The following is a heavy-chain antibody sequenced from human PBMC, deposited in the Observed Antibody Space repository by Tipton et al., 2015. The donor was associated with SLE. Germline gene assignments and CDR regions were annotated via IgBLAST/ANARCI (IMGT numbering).Heavy chain of an antibody. V-gene: IGHV4-39*07. J-gene: IGHJ3*02. CDR2: IDYSGST. CDR1: GGSISSRTYY. Sequence: TLSLTCTVSGGSISSRTYYWGWIRQPPGKGLGWIGSIDYSGSTYYNPSLKSRVTISVDTSKNQFSLKLSSVTAADTAVYYCARRVAGSRGAFDIWGQGTMVTVSS. D-gene: IGHD6-19*01. CDR3: ARRVAGSRGAFDI.